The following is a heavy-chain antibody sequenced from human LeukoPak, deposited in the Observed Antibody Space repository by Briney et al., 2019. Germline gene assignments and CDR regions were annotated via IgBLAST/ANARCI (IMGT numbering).Heavy chain of an antibody. J-gene: IGHJ4*02. D-gene: IGHD1-7*01. V-gene: IGHV3-48*01. CDR3: ARVGLWHYPVDS. CDR2: ITSSSSII. CDR1: GFTFSSYS. Sequence: GGSLRPSCAASGFTFSSYSMNWVRQAPGKGLEWVSYITSSSSIIYYGDSVKGRFTVSRDNAENSLYLQMNSLRAEDTAVYYCARVGLWHYPVDSWGQGTLVTVSS.